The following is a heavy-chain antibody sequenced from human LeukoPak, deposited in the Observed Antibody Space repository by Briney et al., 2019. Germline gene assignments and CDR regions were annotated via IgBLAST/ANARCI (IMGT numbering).Heavy chain of an antibody. CDR2: IYYSGST. CDR3: ARGGYYAIYYYYYMDV. Sequence: PSETLSLTCTVSGGSISSSSYYWGWIRQPPGKGLEWIGSIYYSGSTYYNPSLKSRVTISVDTSKNQFSLKLSSVTAADTAVYYCARGGYYAIYYYYYMDVWGKGTTVTVSS. V-gene: IGHV4-39*01. D-gene: IGHD3-22*01. J-gene: IGHJ6*03. CDR1: GGSISSSSYY.